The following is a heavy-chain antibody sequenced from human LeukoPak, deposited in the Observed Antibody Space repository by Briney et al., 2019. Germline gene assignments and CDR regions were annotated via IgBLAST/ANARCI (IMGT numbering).Heavy chain of an antibody. CDR1: GITVSRDY. J-gene: IGHJ3*02. CDR2: ISSSGSTI. Sequence: GGSLRLSCAASGITVSRDYMSWVRQAPGKGLEWVSYISSSGSTIYYADSVKGRFTISRDNSKNTLYLQMNSLRAEDTAVYYCARAAYYDTRGAFDIWGQGTMVTVSS. D-gene: IGHD3-22*01. V-gene: IGHV3-11*01. CDR3: ARAAYYDTRGAFDI.